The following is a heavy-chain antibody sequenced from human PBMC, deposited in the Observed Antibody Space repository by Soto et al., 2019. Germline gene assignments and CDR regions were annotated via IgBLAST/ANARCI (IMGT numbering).Heavy chain of an antibody. CDR3: ARDRGVGDGSYCYYGMDV. J-gene: IGHJ6*02. Sequence: ASVKVSCKASGYTFTSYGISWVRQAPGQGLEWMGWITAYNGNTNYAQKLQGRVTMTTDTSTSTAYMELRSLRSDDTAVYYCARDRGVGDGSYCYYGMDVWGQGTTVTVSS. CDR1: GYTFTSYG. CDR2: ITAYNGNT. D-gene: IGHD3-10*01. V-gene: IGHV1-18*01.